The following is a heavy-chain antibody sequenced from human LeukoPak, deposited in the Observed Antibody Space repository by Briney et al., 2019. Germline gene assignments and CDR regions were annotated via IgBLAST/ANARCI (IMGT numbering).Heavy chain of an antibody. J-gene: IGHJ1*01. Sequence: GASVKVSCKASGYTFTSYYMHWVRQAPGQGLEWMGIINPSGGSTSYAQKFQGRVTMTRDMSTSTVYMELSSLRSEDTAVYYCARDRPVLRFLEWLSRAEYFQHWDQGTLVTVSS. V-gene: IGHV1-46*01. D-gene: IGHD3-3*01. CDR1: GYTFTSYY. CDR3: ARDRPVLRFLEWLSRAEYFQH. CDR2: INPSGGST.